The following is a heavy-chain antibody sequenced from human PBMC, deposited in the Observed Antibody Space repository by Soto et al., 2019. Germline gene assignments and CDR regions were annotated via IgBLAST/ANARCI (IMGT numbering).Heavy chain of an antibody. CDR2: INPSGGST. CDR1: GYTFTSYY. V-gene: IGHV1-46*01. D-gene: IGHD2-15*01. Sequence: QVQLVQSGAEVKKPGASVKVSCKASGYTFTSYYMHWVRQAPGQGLEWMGIINPSGGSTSYAQKFQGRVTMTRDTSTSTVYMELSSLRSEDTAVYYCASSEVAATEFDYWGQGTLVTVSS. CDR3: ASSEVAATEFDY. J-gene: IGHJ4*02.